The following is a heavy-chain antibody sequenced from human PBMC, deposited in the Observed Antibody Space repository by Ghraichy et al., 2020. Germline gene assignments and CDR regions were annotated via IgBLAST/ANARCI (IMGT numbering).Heavy chain of an antibody. D-gene: IGHD4-17*01. V-gene: IGHV4-39*01. CDR3: ARQTKKGADYV. J-gene: IGHJ4*02. Sequence: SETLSLTCTVSGGSISSSSFYWGWIRQPPGKGLEYIGSVYYSGSTYYNPSLRSRVTISVDTSKNRFSLKLSSVTAADTAVYYCARQTKKGADYVWGQGTLVTVSS. CDR2: VYYSGST. CDR1: GGSISSSSFY.